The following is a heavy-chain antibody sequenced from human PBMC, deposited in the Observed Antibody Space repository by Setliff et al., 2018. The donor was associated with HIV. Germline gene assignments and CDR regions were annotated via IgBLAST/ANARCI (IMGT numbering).Heavy chain of an antibody. CDR3: ARGLGIAAAGSRRQDNWFDP. CDR1: GGSISSGSYY. Sequence: SETLSLTCTVSGGSISSGSYYWSWIRQPPGKGLEWIGNTYHSGSTLYKPSLKSRVTKSVDTSKNQFSLRLSSVTAADTAMYYCARGLGIAAAGSRRQDNWFDPWGQGTLVTVSS. V-gene: IGHV4-39*07. CDR2: TYHSGST. D-gene: IGHD6-13*01. J-gene: IGHJ5*02.